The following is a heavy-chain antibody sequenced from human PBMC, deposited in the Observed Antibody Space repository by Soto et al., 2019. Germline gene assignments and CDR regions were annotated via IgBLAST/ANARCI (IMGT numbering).Heavy chain of an antibody. CDR2: INPSVGST. J-gene: IGHJ4*02. V-gene: IGHV1-46*01. Sequence: QVQLVQSGTEVKKPGASVKISCRASGYTFTTYYIHWVRQAPGQGLEWMGIINPSVGSTTYTQKFQGRVTMTRDTSTTTSYMELSSLRSEDTAVYYCARSDFDWASQARYCFDYWGQGTLVTVSS. CDR3: ARSDFDWASQARYCFDY. D-gene: IGHD3-9*01. CDR1: GYTFTTYY.